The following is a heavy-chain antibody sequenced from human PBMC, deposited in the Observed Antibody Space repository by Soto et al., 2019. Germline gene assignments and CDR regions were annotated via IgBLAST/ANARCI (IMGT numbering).Heavy chain of an antibody. D-gene: IGHD6-13*01. CDR2: IWNDGNGY. V-gene: IGHV3-33*01. J-gene: IGHJ6*02. CDR3: ARRQISPTTRGAASARGGMDV. Sequence: QVQLVESGGGVVQPGRSLRLSCAASGFNFNNYGMHWVRQAPGKGLEWVAVIWNDGNGYYYANSVKGRFTISRDNSKNTLYLQMRCLRAEDTAVYYCARRQISPTTRGAASARGGMDVWGQGTTVTVSS. CDR1: GFNFNNYG.